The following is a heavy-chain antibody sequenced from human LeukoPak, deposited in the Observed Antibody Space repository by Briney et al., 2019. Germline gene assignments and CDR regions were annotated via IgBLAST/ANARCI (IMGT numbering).Heavy chain of an antibody. V-gene: IGHV4-59*01. D-gene: IGHD6-13*01. J-gene: IGHJ6*03. Sequence: SETLSLTCTVSGGSISNYYWSWIRQPPGKGLEWIGYIYSSGSTNYSPSLKSRVTISVDTSKNQFSLKLSSVTAADTAVYYCARTDSSSWYYYYYYYMDVWGKGTTVTVSS. CDR2: IYSSGST. CDR1: GGSISNYY. CDR3: ARTDSSSWYYYYYYYMDV.